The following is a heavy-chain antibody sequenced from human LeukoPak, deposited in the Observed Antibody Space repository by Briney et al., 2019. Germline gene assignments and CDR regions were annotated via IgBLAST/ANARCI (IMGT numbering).Heavy chain of an antibody. CDR2: IYSGGRT. J-gene: IGHJ4*02. Sequence: PGGSLRLSCAASGFTVSSNDMSWVRQAPGKGLEWVSVIYSGGRTFYADSVKGRFTISRDNSKNTLYLQMNSLRAEDTAVYYCARIRGKYYFDYWGQGTLVTVSS. CDR3: ARIRGKYYFDY. CDR1: GFTVSSND. V-gene: IGHV3-53*01. D-gene: IGHD3-10*01.